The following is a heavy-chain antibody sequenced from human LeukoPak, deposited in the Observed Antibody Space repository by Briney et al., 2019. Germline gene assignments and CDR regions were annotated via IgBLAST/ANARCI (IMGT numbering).Heavy chain of an antibody. J-gene: IGHJ4*02. CDR1: GYTFTGYY. CDR3: ARDRGQLWSPYYFDY. D-gene: IGHD5-18*01. V-gene: IGHV1-2*02. Sequence: ASVKVSCKASGYTFTGYYMHWVRQAPGQGLEWMGWINPNSGGTNYAQKFQGRVTMTTDTSTTTAYMELRSLRSDDTAVYYCARDRGQLWSPYYFDYWGQGTLVIVSS. CDR2: INPNSGGT.